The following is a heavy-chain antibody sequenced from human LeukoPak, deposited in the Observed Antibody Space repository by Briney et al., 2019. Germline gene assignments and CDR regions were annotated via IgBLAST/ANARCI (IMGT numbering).Heavy chain of an antibody. D-gene: IGHD2-2*01. CDR1: GCTFTSYG. CDR3: ASAVPAAKGDYYYYGMDV. CDR2: ISAYNGNT. V-gene: IGHV1-18*01. J-gene: IGHJ6*02. Sequence: GASVKVSCKASGCTFTSYGISWVRQAPGQGLEWMGWISAYNGNTNYAQKLQGRVTMTTDTSTSTAYMELRSLRSDDTAVYYCASAVPAAKGDYYYYGMDVWGQGTTVTVSS.